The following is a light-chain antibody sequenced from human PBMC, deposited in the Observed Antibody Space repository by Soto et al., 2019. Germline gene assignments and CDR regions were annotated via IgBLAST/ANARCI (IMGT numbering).Light chain of an antibody. CDR3: QQRYGRHRT. Sequence: DIQMTQSPASLSASVGDRVTITCRASQSIRPYLNWYQQKPGKAPNLLIYSSSILESGVPSRLTGRGSGTYFTLTSSSLLPEDSRTYCLQQRYGRHRTVGPGTNVDIX. V-gene: IGKV1-39*01. CDR1: QSIRPY. CDR2: SSS. J-gene: IGKJ3*01.